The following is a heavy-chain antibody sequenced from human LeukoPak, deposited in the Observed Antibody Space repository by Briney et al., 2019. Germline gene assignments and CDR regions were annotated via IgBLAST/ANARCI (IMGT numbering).Heavy chain of an antibody. CDR2: ISGYNGNT. Sequence: ASVKVSCKASGYTFTTYNINWVRQAPGQGLEWMGWISGYNGNTNYAQKLQGRVTITADKSTSTAYMELSSLRFEDTAVYYCASKGAVAGSDYYYYYMDVWGKGTTVTVSS. D-gene: IGHD6-19*01. J-gene: IGHJ6*03. CDR1: GYTFTTYN. CDR3: ASKGAVAGSDYYYYYMDV. V-gene: IGHV1-18*01.